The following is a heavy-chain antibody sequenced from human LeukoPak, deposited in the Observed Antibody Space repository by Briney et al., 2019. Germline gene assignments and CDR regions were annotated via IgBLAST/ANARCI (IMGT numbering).Heavy chain of an antibody. Sequence: SQTLSLTCTVSGGSISSGGYYWSWIRQHPGKGLEWIGYIYYSGSTNYNPSLKSRVTISVDTSKNQFSLKLSSVTAADTAVYYCARHAPVYYYGSGSPGDAFDIWGQGTMVTVSS. V-gene: IGHV4-61*08. D-gene: IGHD3-10*01. CDR3: ARHAPVYYYGSGSPGDAFDI. CDR2: IYYSGST. CDR1: GGSISSGGYY. J-gene: IGHJ3*02.